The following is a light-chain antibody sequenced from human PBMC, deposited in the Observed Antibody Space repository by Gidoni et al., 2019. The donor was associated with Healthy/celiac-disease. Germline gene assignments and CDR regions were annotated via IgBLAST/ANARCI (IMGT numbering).Light chain of an antibody. CDR2: NAS. CDR1: QSVSSY. Sequence: EIVLTQSPATLSLSPGERATLSCRASQSVSSYLAWYQQKPGQAPRLLIYNASNRATGIPARCSGSGYGTDFTLTISGLEPEDFAVYYCQQRSNWPPITFGQGTRLEIK. J-gene: IGKJ5*01. CDR3: QQRSNWPPIT. V-gene: IGKV3-11*01.